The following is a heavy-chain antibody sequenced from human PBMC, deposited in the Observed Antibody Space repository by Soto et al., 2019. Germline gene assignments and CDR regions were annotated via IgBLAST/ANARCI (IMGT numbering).Heavy chain of an antibody. CDR2: IYYSGST. D-gene: IGHD7-27*01. CDR1: GGSISSSSYY. Sequence: SETLSLTCTVSGGSISSSSYYWGWFRQPPGKGLEWIGCIYYSGSTNYNPSLKSRVTISVDTSKNQFSLKLSSVTAADTAVNYCARDWVFDYWGQGALVTVSS. J-gene: IGHJ4*02. V-gene: IGHV4-39*07. CDR3: ARDWVFDY.